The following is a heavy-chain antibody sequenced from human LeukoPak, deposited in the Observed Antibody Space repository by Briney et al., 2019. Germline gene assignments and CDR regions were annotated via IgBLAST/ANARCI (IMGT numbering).Heavy chain of an antibody. V-gene: IGHV1-8*01. Sequence: ASVKVSCKASGYTFTSYDINWVRQATGEGLDWIGWMNPNSGNTGYAQKFEGRVTMTRNTSISTAYMELSSLRSEDTAVYYCARGLGGAVAGTWGYYYYYGMDVWGQGTTVTVSS. J-gene: IGHJ6*02. D-gene: IGHD6-19*01. CDR3: ARGLGGAVAGTWGYYYYYGMDV. CDR2: MNPNSGNT. CDR1: GYTFTSYD.